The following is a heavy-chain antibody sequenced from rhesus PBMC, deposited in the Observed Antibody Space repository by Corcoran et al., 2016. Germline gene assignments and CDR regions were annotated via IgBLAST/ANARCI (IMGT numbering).Heavy chain of an antibody. V-gene: IGHV4-73*01. D-gene: IGHD1-26*01. Sequence: QVQLQQWGEGLVKPSETLSLTCAVYGGSISGYYYWSWIRQPPGKGLEWIGYIYGNSPSTNYNPSRNNRVTISKDTSKNQFSLKLSSVTAADTAMYYCARDGRITGTTTFDYWGQGVLVTVSS. CDR2: IYGNSPST. CDR1: GGSISGYYY. J-gene: IGHJ4*01. CDR3: ARDGRITGTTTFDY.